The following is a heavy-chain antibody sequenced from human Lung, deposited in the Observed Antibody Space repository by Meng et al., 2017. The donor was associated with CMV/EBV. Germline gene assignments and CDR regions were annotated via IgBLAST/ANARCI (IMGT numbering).Heavy chain of an antibody. CDR2: IYSGGST. Sequence: GESLKISCAASGFTVSGNYMNWVRQAPGKGLEWVSVIYSGGSTYYADSVKGRFTISRDNSKNTLYLQMNSLRAEDTAVYYFARDSYGMDVWGRGSTVTFSS. CDR1: GFTVSGNY. V-gene: IGHV3-53*01. J-gene: IGHJ6*01. CDR3: ARDSYGMDV.